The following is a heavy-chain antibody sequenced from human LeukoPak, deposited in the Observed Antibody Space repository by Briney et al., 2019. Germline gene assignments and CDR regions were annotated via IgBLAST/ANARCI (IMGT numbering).Heavy chain of an antibody. J-gene: IGHJ4*02. V-gene: IGHV3-23*01. D-gene: IGHD4-17*01. Sequence: GGSLRLSCAASGFTFSSYAMSWVRQAPGKGLEWVSGIGASGGSTLYADSVKGRFTISRDNSKNTLYLQMSSLRAEDTAVYYCAKRVATVTNGRYFDYWGQGTLVTVSS. CDR2: IGASGGST. CDR3: AKRVATVTNGRYFDY. CDR1: GFTFSSYA.